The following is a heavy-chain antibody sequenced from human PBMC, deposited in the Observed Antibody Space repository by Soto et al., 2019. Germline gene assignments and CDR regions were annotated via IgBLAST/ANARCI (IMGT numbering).Heavy chain of an antibody. CDR2: IIPIFGTA. V-gene: IGHV1-69*13. J-gene: IGHJ6*02. D-gene: IGHD3-10*01. CDR1: GGTFSSYA. CDR3: ATLGWRGSGTEEYYYYYGMDV. Sequence: SVKVSCKASGGTFSSYAISWVRQAPGQGLEWMGGIIPIFGTANYAQKFQGRVTITADESTSTAYMELSSLRSEDTAVYYCATLGWRGSGTEEYYYYYGMDVWGQGTTVTVSS.